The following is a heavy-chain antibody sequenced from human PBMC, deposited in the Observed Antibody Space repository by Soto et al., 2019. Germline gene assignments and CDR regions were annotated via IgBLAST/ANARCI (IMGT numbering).Heavy chain of an antibody. J-gene: IGHJ4*02. CDR3: ARGMTTVTTLDY. V-gene: IGHV4-30-2*01. CDR1: GGSIRSGGYS. D-gene: IGHD4-4*01. Sequence: SETLSLTCAVSGGSIRSGGYSWNWIRQPPGKGLEWIGYIYHSGSTYYNPSLKSRVTISVDRSKNQFSLKLSSVTAADTAVYYCARGMTTVTTLDYWGQGTLVTVSS. CDR2: IYHSGST.